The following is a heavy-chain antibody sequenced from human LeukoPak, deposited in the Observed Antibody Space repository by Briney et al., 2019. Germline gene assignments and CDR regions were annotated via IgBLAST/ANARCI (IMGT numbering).Heavy chain of an antibody. V-gene: IGHV4-4*09. CDR3: ARLGSYSDH. J-gene: IGHJ4*02. Sequence: SETLSLTCSVSDGSISDCYWSWIRQPPGKGLEWIGYIHSSGSTHYNPSLKSRVTTSLDTSKNQFSLKLSSVTAADTAVYYCARLGSYSDHWGQGTLVTVSS. CDR1: DGSISDCY. CDR2: IHSSGST. D-gene: IGHD1-26*01.